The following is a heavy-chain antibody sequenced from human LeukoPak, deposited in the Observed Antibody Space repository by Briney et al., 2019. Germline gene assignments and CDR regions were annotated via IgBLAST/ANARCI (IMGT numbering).Heavy chain of an antibody. CDR2: IYYSGST. V-gene: IGHV4-59*01. CDR1: GGSISSYY. Sequence: PSETLSLTCTVSGGSISSYYWSWIRQPPGKGLEWIGYIYYSGSTNYNPSLKSRVTISVDTPKNQFSLKLSSVTAADTAVYYCARVRGGGDGHDYWGQGTLVTVSS. D-gene: IGHD2-21*02. J-gene: IGHJ4*02. CDR3: ARVRGGGDGHDY.